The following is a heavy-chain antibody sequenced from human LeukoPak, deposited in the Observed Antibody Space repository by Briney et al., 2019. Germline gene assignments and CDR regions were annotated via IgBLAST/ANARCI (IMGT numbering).Heavy chain of an antibody. CDR1: GYTFTSYD. CDR2: MNPNSDNT. CDR3: ARGVNWNDLQHDYYYYMDV. D-gene: IGHD1-20*01. Sequence: GASVKVSCKASGYTFTSYDINWVRQATGQGLEWMGWMNPNSDNTGYAQKFQGRVTMTRNTSISTAYMELSSLRSEDTAVYYCARGVNWNDLQHDYYYYMDVWGKGTTVTISS. J-gene: IGHJ6*03. V-gene: IGHV1-8*01.